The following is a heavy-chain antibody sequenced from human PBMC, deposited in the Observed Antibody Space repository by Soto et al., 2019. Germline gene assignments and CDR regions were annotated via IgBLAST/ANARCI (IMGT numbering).Heavy chain of an antibody. CDR2: INPNSGGT. Sequence: ASVKVSCKASGYTFTGYYMHWVRQAPGQGLEWMGWINPNSGGTNYAQKFQGWVTMTRDTSISTAYMELSRLRSDDTAVYYCARALDDFWSGCIEDPGMDVWGQGTTVTVSS. CDR3: ARALDDFWSGCIEDPGMDV. V-gene: IGHV1-2*04. D-gene: IGHD3-3*01. J-gene: IGHJ6*02. CDR1: GYTFTGYY.